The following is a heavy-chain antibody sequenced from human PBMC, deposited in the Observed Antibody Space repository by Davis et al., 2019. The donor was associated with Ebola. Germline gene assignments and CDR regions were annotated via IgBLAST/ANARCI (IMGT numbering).Heavy chain of an antibody. D-gene: IGHD6-6*01. V-gene: IGHV1-69*04. CDR3: AIGGIAAQTAHYYYGMDV. CDR2: IIPILGIA. J-gene: IGHJ6*02. Sequence: SVKVSCKASGGTFSSYAISWVRQAPGQGLEWMGRIIPILGIANYAQKFQGRVTMTRNTSISTAYMELSSLRSEDTAVYYCAIGGIAAQTAHYYYGMDVWGQGTTVTVSS. CDR1: GGTFSSYA.